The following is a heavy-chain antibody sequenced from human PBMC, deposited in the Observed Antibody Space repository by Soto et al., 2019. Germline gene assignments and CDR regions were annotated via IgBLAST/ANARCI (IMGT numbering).Heavy chain of an antibody. CDR1: GGSISTYY. CDR3: ARHRSLDP. Sequence: SETLSLTCTVSGGSISTYYWTWIRQPPGKGLEWIGYIYYSGSTNYNPSLKSRVTMSVDTSKNKFSLKLRSVTAADTAVYFCARHRSLDPWGQGTLVTVSS. CDR2: IYYSGST. V-gene: IGHV4-59*08. J-gene: IGHJ5*02.